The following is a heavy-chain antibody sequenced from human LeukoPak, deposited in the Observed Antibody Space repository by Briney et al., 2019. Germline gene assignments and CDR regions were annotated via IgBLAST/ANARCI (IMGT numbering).Heavy chain of an antibody. CDR3: ARHWQLVRLDY. D-gene: IGHD6-6*01. Sequence: KSSETLSLTCAVYGGSFSGYYWSWIRQPPGKGLEWIGEINHSGSTNYNPSLKSRVTISVDTSKNQFSLKLSSVTAADTAVYYCARHWQLVRLDYWGQGTLVTVSS. CDR1: GGSFSGYY. J-gene: IGHJ4*02. CDR2: INHSGST. V-gene: IGHV4-34*01.